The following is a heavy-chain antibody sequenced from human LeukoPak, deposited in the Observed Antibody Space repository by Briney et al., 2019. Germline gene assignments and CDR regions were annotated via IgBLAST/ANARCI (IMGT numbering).Heavy chain of an antibody. J-gene: IGHJ4*02. CDR3: AKQARYSNFWSSYLYYFDS. D-gene: IGHD3-3*01. CDR2: FVGGDTT. V-gene: IGHV3-23*01. CDR1: GFTFNNYA. Sequence: GGSLRLSCAASGFTFNNYAASWVRQAPGKGLEWVSAFVGGDTTYYADSVKGRFTISRDNSRNTLYLQMNTLRAEDTAVYYCAKQARYSNFWSSYLYYFDSWGQGTLVTVSS.